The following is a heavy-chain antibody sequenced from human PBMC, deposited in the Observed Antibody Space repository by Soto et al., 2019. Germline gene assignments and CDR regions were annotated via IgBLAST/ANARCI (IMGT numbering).Heavy chain of an antibody. V-gene: IGHV3-33*01. CDR1: GFTFSSYG. D-gene: IGHD2-15*01. CDR3: ARAPCGGSCYHDY. CDR2: IWYDGSNK. Sequence: QVQLVESGGGVVQPGRSLRLSCAASGFTFSSYGMHWVRQAPGKGLEWVAVIWYDGSNKYYADSVKGRLTISRDNSKNTLYLQMNSLRAEDTAVYYCARAPCGGSCYHDYWGQGTLVTVSS. J-gene: IGHJ4*02.